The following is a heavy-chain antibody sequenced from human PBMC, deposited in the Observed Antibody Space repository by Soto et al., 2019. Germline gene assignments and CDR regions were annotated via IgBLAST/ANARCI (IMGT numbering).Heavy chain of an antibody. J-gene: IGHJ4*02. D-gene: IGHD2-21*01. CDR2: INPSSASA. CDR3: ARGLGDSFNPFLDY. CDR1: GYPFTNYY. Sequence: ASVKVSCKASSGYPFTNYYMHWVRQAPGQGLEWVGIINPSSASASYARKFQDRVTMTRDTSTSTVYMELSSLRFEDTAVYYCARGLGDSFNPFLDYWGQGSLVTVSS. V-gene: IGHV1-46*01.